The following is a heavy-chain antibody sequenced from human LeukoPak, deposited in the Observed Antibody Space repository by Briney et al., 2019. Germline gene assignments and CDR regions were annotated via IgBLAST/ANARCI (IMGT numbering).Heavy chain of an antibody. J-gene: IGHJ4*02. CDR3: AGDLHETRGYSYGYGDY. Sequence: GGSLRLSCAASGFTFSSYSMNWVRQAPGKGLEWVSYISSSSSTIYYADSVKGRFTISRDNAKNSLYLQMNSLRAEDTAVYYCAGDLHETRGYSYGYGDYWGQGTLVTVSS. CDR2: ISSSSSTI. D-gene: IGHD5-18*01. CDR1: GFTFSSYS. V-gene: IGHV3-48*01.